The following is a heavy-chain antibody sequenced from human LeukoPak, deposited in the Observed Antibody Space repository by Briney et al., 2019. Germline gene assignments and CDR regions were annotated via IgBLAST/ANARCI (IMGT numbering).Heavy chain of an antibody. CDR2: ISSSGSTI. CDR1: GFTFSDYY. Sequence: PGGSLRLSCAASGFTFSDYYMSWIRQAPGKGLEWVSYISSSGSTIYYADSVKGRFTISRDNAKNSLYLQMNSLRAEDTAVYYCARSDSSGYPRHFGYWGQGTLVTVSS. V-gene: IGHV3-11*04. J-gene: IGHJ4*02. CDR3: ARSDSSGYPRHFGY. D-gene: IGHD3-22*01.